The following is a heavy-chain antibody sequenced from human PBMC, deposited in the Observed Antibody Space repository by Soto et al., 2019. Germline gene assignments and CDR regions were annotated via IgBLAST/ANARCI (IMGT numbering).Heavy chain of an antibody. V-gene: IGHV3-30-3*01. J-gene: IGHJ4*02. CDR3: ARLYISGWKINKDFDY. Sequence: QVQLVESGGGVVQPGRSLRLSCAASGFTFSSYAMHWVRQAPGKGLEWVAVISSDGSNKYYEDSVKGRFTISRDNSKNLLDRQTNNVIAEDTAVDYCARLYISGWKINKDFDYWGQGTLVTVST. CDR1: GFTFSSYA. D-gene: IGHD6-19*01. CDR2: ISSDGSNK.